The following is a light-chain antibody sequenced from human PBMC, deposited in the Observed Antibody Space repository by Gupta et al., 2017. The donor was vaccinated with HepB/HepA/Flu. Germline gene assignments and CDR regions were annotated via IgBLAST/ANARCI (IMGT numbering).Light chain of an antibody. Sequence: DIQMTQSPSTLSASVGDRVTSTCRASQSISSWLAWYQQKPGKAPKLLIYKASRGESGVPSRFSGSGSVTEFTLTSSSRQPDDFANYYCQQYNSYWTFGQGTKVEIK. CDR1: QSISSW. CDR2: KAS. J-gene: IGKJ1*01. V-gene: IGKV1-5*03. CDR3: QQYNSYWT.